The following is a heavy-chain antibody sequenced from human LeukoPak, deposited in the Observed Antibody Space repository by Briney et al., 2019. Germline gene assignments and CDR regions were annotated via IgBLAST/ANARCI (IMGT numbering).Heavy chain of an antibody. D-gene: IGHD3/OR15-3a*01. CDR3: ARDLFLDSFDP. J-gene: IGHJ5*02. V-gene: IGHV1-69*05. CDR1: GGTFSGYA. CDR2: IIPIFGTA. Sequence: GASVKVSCKASGGTFSGYAISWVRQAPGQGLEWMGGIIPIFGTANYAQKFQGRVTITTDESTSTAYMELSSLRSEDTAVYYCARDLFLDSFDPWGQGTLVTVSS.